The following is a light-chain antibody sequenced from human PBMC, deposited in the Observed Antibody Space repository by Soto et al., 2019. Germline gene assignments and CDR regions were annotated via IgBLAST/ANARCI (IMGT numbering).Light chain of an antibody. J-gene: IGLJ1*01. Sequence: QSVLTQPASVSGSPGQSITISCTGTSSDVGSYNLVSWYQQHPGKAPTLMIYDVTNRPSGVSDRFSGSESGNTASLTISGLQAEDEADYYCCSYARSSTPGVFGTGTKVTVL. CDR2: DVT. CDR1: SSDVGSYNL. CDR3: CSYARSSTPGV. V-gene: IGLV2-23*02.